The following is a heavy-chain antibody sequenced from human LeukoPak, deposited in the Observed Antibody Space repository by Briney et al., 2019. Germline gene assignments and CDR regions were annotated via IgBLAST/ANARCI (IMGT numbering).Heavy chain of an antibody. Sequence: ASVKVSCKASGGTFSSYAISWVRQAPGQGLEWMGGIIPIFGTANYAQKFQGRVTVTADESTSTAYMELSSLRAEDTAVYYCARREATVPGMYYFEYWGQGTLVTVSS. V-gene: IGHV1-69*13. CDR1: GGTFSSYA. CDR3: ARREATVPGMYYFEY. J-gene: IGHJ4*02. CDR2: IIPIFGTA. D-gene: IGHD2-21*02.